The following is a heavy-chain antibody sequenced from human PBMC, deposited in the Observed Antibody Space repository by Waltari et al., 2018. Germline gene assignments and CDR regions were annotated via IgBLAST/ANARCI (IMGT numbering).Heavy chain of an antibody. Sequence: QVQLPESGPGLVKPSETLSLTCSVSGYSISNGYYWAWIRQPPGKGLEWIGSIYHSGRTFYNLSLKSRVTISVDTSKNQFSLKLSSVTAADRAVYFCARLGGTYFPFDYWGQGALVTVSS. V-gene: IGHV4-38-2*02. CDR3: ARLGGTYFPFDY. D-gene: IGHD1-26*01. J-gene: IGHJ4*02. CDR2: IYHSGRT. CDR1: GYSISNGYY.